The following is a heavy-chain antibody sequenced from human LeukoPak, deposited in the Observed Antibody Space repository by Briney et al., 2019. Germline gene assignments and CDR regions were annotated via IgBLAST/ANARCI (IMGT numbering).Heavy chain of an antibody. V-gene: IGHV1-69*13. J-gene: IGHJ4*02. Sequence: SVKVSCKASGGTFSSYAISWVRQAPGQGLEWMGGIIPIFGTANYAQKFQGRVTITADESTSTAYMELSSLRSEDTAVYYCARAPKAAAGIFDYWGQGTLVTVSS. CDR3: ARAPKAAAGIFDY. CDR2: IIPIFGTA. D-gene: IGHD6-13*01. CDR1: GGTFSSYA.